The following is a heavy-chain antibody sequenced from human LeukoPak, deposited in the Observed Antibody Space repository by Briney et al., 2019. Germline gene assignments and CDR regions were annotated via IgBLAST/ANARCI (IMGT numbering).Heavy chain of an antibody. CDR2: IGISSGNT. Sequence: GGSLRFSCAASGFNFIDYSMNWVRQAPGKGLEWISYIGISSGNTKYADTVKGRFTISRDKARNSLYLQMNSLRVEDTAMYYCARDHRYAFDNWGHGTLVTVSS. J-gene: IGHJ4*01. V-gene: IGHV3-48*01. CDR1: GFNFIDYS. D-gene: IGHD5-12*01. CDR3: ARDHRYAFDN.